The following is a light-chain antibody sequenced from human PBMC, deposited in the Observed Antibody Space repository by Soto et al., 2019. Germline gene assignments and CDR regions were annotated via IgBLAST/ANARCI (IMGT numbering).Light chain of an antibody. CDR2: AAS. Sequence: DVQMTQSPSSLSGLIVCIFTITFRSIEPIDRYLSWYQQRPGKAPRVLIIAASDLQSGVPSRFSGSGSGTDFTLTISRLQPEDFATYYCQRTYNAPFTFGPGN. J-gene: IGKJ3*01. V-gene: IGKV1-39*01. CDR1: EPIDRY. CDR3: QRTYNAPFT.